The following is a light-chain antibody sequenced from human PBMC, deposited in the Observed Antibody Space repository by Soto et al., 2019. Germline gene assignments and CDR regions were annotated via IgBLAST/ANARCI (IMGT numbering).Light chain of an antibody. V-gene: IGKV1-27*01. J-gene: IGKJ1*01. CDR3: QKYDSALGT. CDR2: AAS. Sequence: DIQMTQSPSSLSASVGDRVTITCRATQGISNYLAWYQQKPGKVPKLLIYAASTLQSGVPSRFSGSGSGTDFTLTINSLQPEDVATYYCQKYDSALGTFGQGTKVEIK. CDR1: QGISNY.